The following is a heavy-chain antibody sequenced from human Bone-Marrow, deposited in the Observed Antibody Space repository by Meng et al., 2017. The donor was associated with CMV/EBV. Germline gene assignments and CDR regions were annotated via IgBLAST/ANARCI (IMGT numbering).Heavy chain of an antibody. J-gene: IGHJ3*02. CDR2: IYSGGST. D-gene: IGHD2-8*01. Sequence: GGSLRLSCAASGFTFSSYAMSWVRQAPGKGLEWVSVIYSGGSTYYADSVKGRFTISRDNAKNSLYLQMNSLRAEDTAVYYCAVWYDGDAFDIWGQGTMVNVSS. CDR1: GFTFSSYA. CDR3: AVWYDGDAFDI. V-gene: IGHV3-23*03.